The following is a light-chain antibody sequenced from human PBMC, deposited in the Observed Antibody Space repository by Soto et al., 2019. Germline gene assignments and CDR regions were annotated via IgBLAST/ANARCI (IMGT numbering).Light chain of an antibody. V-gene: IGKV3-20*01. J-gene: IGKJ1*01. CDR2: GAS. CDR3: QQYFRWPPWT. Sequence: EIVLTQSPGTLSLSPGERATLSCRASQSLSINSLAWYQQKPGQSPRLLVYGASTRDTGIPDRFRGSGSGTDFALTISSLEPEDSAIYYCQQYFRWPPWTFGQGTKVDIK. CDR1: QSLSINS.